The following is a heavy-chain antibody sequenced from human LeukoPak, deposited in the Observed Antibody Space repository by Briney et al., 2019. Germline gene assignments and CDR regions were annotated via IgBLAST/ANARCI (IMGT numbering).Heavy chain of an antibody. CDR2: ISWNSGSI. Sequence: GGSLRLSCAASGFTFDDYAMHWVRQAPGKGLEWVSGISWNSGSIGYADSVKGRFTISRDNAKNSLYLQMNSLRAEDTALYYCAKVGSGWDDFDYWGQGTLVTVSS. CDR3: AKVGSGWDDFDY. CDR1: GFTFDDYA. D-gene: IGHD6-19*01. J-gene: IGHJ4*02. V-gene: IGHV3-9*01.